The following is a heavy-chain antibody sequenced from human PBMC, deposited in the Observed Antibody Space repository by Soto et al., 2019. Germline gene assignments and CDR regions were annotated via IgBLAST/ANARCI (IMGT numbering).Heavy chain of an antibody. J-gene: IGHJ4*02. CDR3: ARDRSVTYYYYFDY. CDR1: GFTFSSYA. Sequence: GGSLILSCAASGFTFSSYAMHWVRQAPGKGLEWVAVISYDGSNKYYADSVKGRFTISRDNSKNTLYLQMSSLRADDTAVYNCARDRSVTYYYYFDYWGQGTLVTVSS. V-gene: IGHV3-30-3*01. CDR2: ISYDGSNK. D-gene: IGHD1-26*01.